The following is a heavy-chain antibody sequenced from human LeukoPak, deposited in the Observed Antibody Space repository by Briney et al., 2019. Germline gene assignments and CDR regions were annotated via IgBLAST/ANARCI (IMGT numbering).Heavy chain of an antibody. Sequence: GASVKVSCKASGYTFTSYDINWVRQAPGQRLERMGWIHADSGNTKYSQKLQGRVTIARDTSASTIYMELSSLRFEDTAVYFCTIGLAGDWDAFDIWGLGTMVTVSS. CDR3: TIGLAGDWDAFDI. CDR1: GYTFTSYD. V-gene: IGHV1-3*01. D-gene: IGHD6-19*01. J-gene: IGHJ3*02. CDR2: IHADSGNT.